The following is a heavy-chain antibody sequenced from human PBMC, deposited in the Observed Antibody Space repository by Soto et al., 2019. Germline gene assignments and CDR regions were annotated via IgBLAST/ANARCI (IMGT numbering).Heavy chain of an antibody. J-gene: IGHJ4*02. V-gene: IGHV3-23*01. D-gene: IGHD3-16*01. CDR2: ISGGGVST. Sequence: GGSLRLSCAAAGFTFSTYAMTWVRQAPGKGLEWVSAISGGGVSTYYLDSVKGRFTTSRDNSKNMLYLQMNSVRAEDMAVYYCAKNLRDGWALYDYWGQGTLVTVSS. CDR1: GFTFSTYA. CDR3: AKNLRDGWALYDY.